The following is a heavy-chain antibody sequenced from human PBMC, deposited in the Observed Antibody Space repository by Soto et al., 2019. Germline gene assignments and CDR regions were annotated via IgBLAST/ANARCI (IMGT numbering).Heavy chain of an antibody. CDR1: GGTFGSYA. CDR2: IIPITGTA. V-gene: IGHV1-69*01. Sequence: QVQLVQSGAEVKKPGSSVKVSCKASGGTFGSYAISWVRQAPGQGPEWMGGIIPITGTANYAQKFQGRVTITADESTSTASMQLSSLRSEDTAVYYCVRSQGSSTSLEIYYYYYYGMDVWGQGTTVTVSS. J-gene: IGHJ6*02. D-gene: IGHD2-2*01. CDR3: VRSQGSSTSLEIYYYYYYGMDV.